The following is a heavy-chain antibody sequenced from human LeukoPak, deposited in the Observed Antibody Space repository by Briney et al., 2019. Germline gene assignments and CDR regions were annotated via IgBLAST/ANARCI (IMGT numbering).Heavy chain of an antibody. D-gene: IGHD1-1*01. Sequence: SVKVSCKASGGTFSSYAISWVRQAPGQGLEWMGGIIPIFGTANYAQKFQGRVTITADESTGTAYMELSSLRSEDTAVYYCARSGTTGTVGFDPWGQGTLVTVSS. CDR2: IIPIFGTA. J-gene: IGHJ5*02. CDR3: ARSGTTGTVGFDP. CDR1: GGTFSSYA. V-gene: IGHV1-69*01.